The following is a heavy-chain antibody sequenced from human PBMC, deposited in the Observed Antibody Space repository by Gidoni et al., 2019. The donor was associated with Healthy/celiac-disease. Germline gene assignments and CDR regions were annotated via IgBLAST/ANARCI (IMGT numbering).Heavy chain of an antibody. J-gene: IGHJ4*02. CDR3: ARDSGSYREEYYFDY. CDR2: MSSSSTYI. CDR1: GFTSSTYS. V-gene: IGHV3-21*01. Sequence: EVHLVESVGGLFKPGGSLRLSCSASGFTSSTYSMNWVRQPPGKGLEGVSAMSSSSTYIYYADSVKGRFTMSRDNAQNSLYLQINSLRAEDTAVYYCARDSGSYREEYYFDYWGQGTLVTVSS. D-gene: IGHD1-26*01.